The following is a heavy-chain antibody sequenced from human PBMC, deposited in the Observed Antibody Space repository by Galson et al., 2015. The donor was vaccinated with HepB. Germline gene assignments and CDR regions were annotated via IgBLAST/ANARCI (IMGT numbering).Heavy chain of an antibody. J-gene: IGHJ1*01. CDR3: ARCPWEGDCYSRSYSRH. Sequence: SLRLSCAASGFTVSNYYMSWVRQAPGKGLEWVSLIHTGGNTYYADYVKGRFTITRDNSKNTLNLQMNSLRSEDTAVYYCARCPWEGDCYSRSYSRHWGQGTLVTVSS. CDR1: GFTVSNYY. D-gene: IGHD2-21*02. V-gene: IGHV3-53*05. CDR2: IHTGGNT.